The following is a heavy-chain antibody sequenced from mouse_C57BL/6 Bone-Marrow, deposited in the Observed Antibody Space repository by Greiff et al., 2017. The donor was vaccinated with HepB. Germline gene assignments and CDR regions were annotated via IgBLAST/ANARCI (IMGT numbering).Heavy chain of an antibody. CDR3: ARHRGYYGPQYYAMDY. CDR1: GFTFSDYY. CDR2: ISNGGGST. Sequence: EVKVVESGGGLVQPGGSLKLSCAASGFTFSDYYMYWVRQTPEKRLEWVAYISNGGGSTYYPDTVKGRFTISRDNAKNTLYLQMSRLKSEDTAMYYCARHRGYYGPQYYAMDYWGQGTSVTVSS. J-gene: IGHJ4*01. V-gene: IGHV5-12*01. D-gene: IGHD1-1*02.